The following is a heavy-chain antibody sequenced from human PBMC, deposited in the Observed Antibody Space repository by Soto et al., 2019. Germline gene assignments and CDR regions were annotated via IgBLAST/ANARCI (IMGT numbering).Heavy chain of an antibody. CDR2: VYHSGST. D-gene: IGHD6-6*01. Sequence: KPSETLSLTCGVSGYSISSGYYWGWIRQPPGKGLEWIGSVYHSGSTYYNPSLKSRVTISVDTSKNQFSLKLSSVTAADTAVYYCARAHISSEGYYFDYWGQGTLVTVSS. CDR3: ARAHISSEGYYFDY. CDR1: GYSISSGYY. J-gene: IGHJ4*02. V-gene: IGHV4-38-2*01.